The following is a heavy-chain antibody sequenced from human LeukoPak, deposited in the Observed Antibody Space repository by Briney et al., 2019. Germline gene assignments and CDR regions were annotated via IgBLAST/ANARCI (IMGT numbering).Heavy chain of an antibody. CDR2: ISYDGSNK. CDR3: ANGYCSSTSCYSDYYFDY. J-gene: IGHJ4*02. D-gene: IGHD2-2*01. Sequence: GGSLRLSCAASGFTFSSYGMHWVRQAPGKGLEWVAVISYDGSNKYYADSVKGRFTISGDNSKNTLYLQMNSLRAEDTAVYYCANGYCSSTSCYSDYYFDYWGQGTLVTVSS. V-gene: IGHV3-30*18. CDR1: GFTFSSYG.